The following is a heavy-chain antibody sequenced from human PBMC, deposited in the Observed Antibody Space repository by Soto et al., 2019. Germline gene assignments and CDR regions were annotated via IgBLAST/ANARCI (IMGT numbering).Heavy chain of an antibody. CDR3: ARDQTPQIQLERHGWFDP. Sequence: QVQLVQSGAEVKKPGSSVKVSCKASGGTFSSYAISWVRQAPGQGLEWMGGIIPIFGTANYAQKFQGRVTITADESTSTAYMELSSLRSEDTAVYYCARDQTPQIQLERHGWFDPWGQGTLVTVSS. D-gene: IGHD1-1*01. CDR1: GGTFSSYA. V-gene: IGHV1-69*12. J-gene: IGHJ5*02. CDR2: IIPIFGTA.